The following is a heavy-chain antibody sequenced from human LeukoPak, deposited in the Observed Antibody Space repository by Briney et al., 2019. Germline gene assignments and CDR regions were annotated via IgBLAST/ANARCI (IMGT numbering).Heavy chain of an antibody. V-gene: IGHV3-64D*06. CDR2: ISSNGGST. CDR1: GFTFSSYA. CDR3: VKGLTYYYGSGSYPFDY. J-gene: IGHJ4*02. Sequence: GGSLRLSCSASGFTFSSYAMHWVRQAPGKGLEYVSAISSNGGSTYYADSVKGRFTVSRDNSKNPLYLQMSSLRAEDTAVYYCVKGLTYYYGSGSYPFDYWGQGTLVTVSS. D-gene: IGHD3-10*01.